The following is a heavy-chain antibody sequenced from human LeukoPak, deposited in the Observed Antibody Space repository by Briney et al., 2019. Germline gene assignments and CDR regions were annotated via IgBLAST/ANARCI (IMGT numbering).Heavy chain of an antibody. D-gene: IGHD6-6*01. CDR3: VIAAPNYYYYYMDV. CDR1: GYTFTSYY. V-gene: IGHV1-46*01. J-gene: IGHJ6*03. Sequence: ASVKVSCKASGYTFTSYYMHWVRQAPGQGLEWMGIINPSGGSTSYAQKFQGRGTMTRDMSTSTVYMELSSLRSEDTAVYYCVIAAPNYYYYYMDVWGKGTTVTVSS. CDR2: INPSGGST.